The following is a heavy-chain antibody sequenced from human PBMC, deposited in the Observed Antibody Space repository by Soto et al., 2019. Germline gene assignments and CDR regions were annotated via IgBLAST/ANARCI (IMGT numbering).Heavy chain of an antibody. J-gene: IGHJ4*02. Sequence: EVQLLESGGGLVQPGGSLRLSCEASGFTFSSHAMSWVRQAPGKGLEWVSSISGSGGTTYYADSVRGRFTISRDNSKNTLYLQMNSLRAEDTAKYYCAKKLVVGDSYFYFDYWGQGTLVTVSS. CDR3: AKKLVVGDSYFYFDY. CDR1: GFTFSSHA. D-gene: IGHD2-21*02. CDR2: ISGSGGTT. V-gene: IGHV3-23*01.